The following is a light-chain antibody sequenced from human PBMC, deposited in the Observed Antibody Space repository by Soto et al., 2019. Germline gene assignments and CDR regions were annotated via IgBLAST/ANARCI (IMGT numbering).Light chain of an antibody. CDR3: CSYASTPAFVV. Sequence: QSALSQPASVSGSRGQSITISCTGASSALGTYRLVSWYQQYPGKAPKLVVYEGSKRPPGVSSRFAGSNSGNTASLTISGLQTGDEADYYCCSYASTPAFVVFGGGTKVTVL. CDR2: EGS. J-gene: IGLJ2*01. CDR1: SSALGTYRL. V-gene: IGLV2-23*03.